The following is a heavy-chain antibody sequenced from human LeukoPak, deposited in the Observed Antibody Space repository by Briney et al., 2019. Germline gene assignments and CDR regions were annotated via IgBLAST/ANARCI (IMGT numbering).Heavy chain of an antibody. CDR3: AIDDNYAFDN. Sequence: PGGSLRLSCTASGFPFIEYSMNWVRQVPGKGLEWISYIGIDSRNTKYVDSVRGRFNISADKTKNTLYLQMNSLRVEDTAVYYCAIDDNYAFDNWGQGALVSVAS. CDR1: GFPFIEYS. CDR2: IGIDSRNT. J-gene: IGHJ4*02. V-gene: IGHV3-48*01. D-gene: IGHD1-1*01.